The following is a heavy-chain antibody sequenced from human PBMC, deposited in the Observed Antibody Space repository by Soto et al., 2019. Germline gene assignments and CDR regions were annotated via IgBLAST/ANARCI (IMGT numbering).Heavy chain of an antibody. CDR1: GGSFSGYY. J-gene: IGHJ4*02. CDR2: INHSGST. CDR3: ARGGVDYYDSSGYYFSPSYFDY. D-gene: IGHD3-22*01. V-gene: IGHV4-34*01. Sequence: SETLSLTCAVYGGSFSGYYWTWIRQPPGTGLEWIGEINHSGSTNYNPSLKSRVTISVDTSKNQFSLKLTSVTAADTAVYYCARGGVDYYDSSGYYFSPSYFDYWGQGTLVTVS.